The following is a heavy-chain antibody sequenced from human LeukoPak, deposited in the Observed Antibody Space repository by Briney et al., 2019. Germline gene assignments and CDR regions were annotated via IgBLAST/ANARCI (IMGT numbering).Heavy chain of an antibody. CDR1: GYTFTSYD. CDR3: ARGRGYDILTGYYRNWSDP. D-gene: IGHD3-9*01. J-gene: IGHJ5*02. CDR2: MNPNSGNT. Sequence: GASVRVSCKASGYTFTSYDINWVRQATGQGLEWMGWMNPNSGNTGYAQKFQGRVTMTRNNSISTAYMELSSLRSEDTAVYYCARGRGYDILTGYYRNWSDPWGQGTLVTVSS. V-gene: IGHV1-8*01.